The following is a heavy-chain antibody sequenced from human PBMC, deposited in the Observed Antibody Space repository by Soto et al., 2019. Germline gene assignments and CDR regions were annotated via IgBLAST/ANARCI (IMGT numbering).Heavy chain of an antibody. CDR1: GFIFSSHG. CDR3: AREIGECSSTDCPRWFDL. CDR2: IWYDGSNK. D-gene: IGHD2-2*01. Sequence: QVQLVESGGGVVQPGRSLRLSCAASGFIFSSHGMHWVRQAPGKGLEWVAVIWYDGSNKHYADSVKGRGTISRDNSKDTIYLQTASLSAGDTAVDYCAREIGECSSTDCPRWFDLWGQGTLVTVGS. J-gene: IGHJ5*02. V-gene: IGHV3-33*01.